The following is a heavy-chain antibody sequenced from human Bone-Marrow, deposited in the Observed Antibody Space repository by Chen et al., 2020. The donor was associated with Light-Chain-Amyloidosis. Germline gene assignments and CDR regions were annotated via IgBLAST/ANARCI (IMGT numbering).Heavy chain of an antibody. CDR3: AKDISYDDILPGYPADAFDI. CDR1: GFAFSSYA. Sequence: EVQLVESGGGLLQRGGSLRLSCAASGFAFSSYAMSWVRQAPGKGLEWVSTISGRGGSRYYGDAVKGRLTISRDNSKNALFRQRNSLRAEDTAVYYCAKDISYDDILPGYPADAFDIWGQGTMVTVSS. V-gene: IGHV3-23*04. CDR2: ISGRGGSR. J-gene: IGHJ3*02. D-gene: IGHD3-9*01.